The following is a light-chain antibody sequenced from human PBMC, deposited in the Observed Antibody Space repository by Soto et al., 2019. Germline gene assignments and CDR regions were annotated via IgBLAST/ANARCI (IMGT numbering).Light chain of an antibody. J-gene: IGLJ1*01. Sequence: QPVLTQPASVSGSPGQSITISCTGTSSDVGSYNLFSWYQQHPGKAPKLMIYEVSKLSSGVSNCFSGSKSGNTASLTISGIQAEDEADYYCCSYAGSSPRAFGTGTKLTVL. V-gene: IGLV2-23*02. CDR2: EVS. CDR1: SSDVGSYNL. CDR3: CSYAGSSPRA.